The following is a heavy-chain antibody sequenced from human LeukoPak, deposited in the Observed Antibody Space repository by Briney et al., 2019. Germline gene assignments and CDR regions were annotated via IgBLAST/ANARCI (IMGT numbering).Heavy chain of an antibody. Sequence: GGSLRLSCAASGFTFSSYWMSWVRQAPGKGLEWVANIKQDGSEKYYVDSVKGRFTISRDNAKNSLYLQMNSLRAEDTAVYYCAPSIAAAGTGAFDIWGQGTMVTVSS. J-gene: IGHJ3*02. V-gene: IGHV3-7*01. D-gene: IGHD6-13*01. CDR3: APSIAAAGTGAFDI. CDR1: GFTFSSYW. CDR2: IKQDGSEK.